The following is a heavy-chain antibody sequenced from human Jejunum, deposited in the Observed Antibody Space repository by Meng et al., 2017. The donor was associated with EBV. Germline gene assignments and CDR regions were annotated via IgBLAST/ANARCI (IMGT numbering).Heavy chain of an antibody. V-gene: IGHV4-30-2*01. J-gene: IGHJ4*02. Sequence: QLQRQEPGAGLVNLSQNLSFTWAVSGDSISRGAYLWSWIRQPPGKGLEWIGNIYHIGSTYYNPSLKSLVTISVVRSKNQFSLKLTSVTAAGSAVYYCARGGPDFGDYVPFDYWGQGTLVTVSS. CDR3: ARGGPDFGDYVPFDY. CDR2: IYHIGST. CDR1: GDSISRGAYL. D-gene: IGHD4-17*01.